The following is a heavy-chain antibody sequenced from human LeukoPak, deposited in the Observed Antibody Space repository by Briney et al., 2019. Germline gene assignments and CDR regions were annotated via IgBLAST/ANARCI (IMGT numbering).Heavy chain of an antibody. Sequence: GGSLRLSCAASGFTFSSYGMHCVRQAPGKGLEWVAVISYDGSNKYYADSVKGRFTISRDNSKNTLYLQMNSLRAEDTAVYYCAKDREYCSGGSCYYYYGMDVWGQGTTVTVSS. V-gene: IGHV3-30*18. CDR3: AKDREYCSGGSCYYYYGMDV. J-gene: IGHJ6*02. CDR2: ISYDGSNK. CDR1: GFTFSSYG. D-gene: IGHD2-15*01.